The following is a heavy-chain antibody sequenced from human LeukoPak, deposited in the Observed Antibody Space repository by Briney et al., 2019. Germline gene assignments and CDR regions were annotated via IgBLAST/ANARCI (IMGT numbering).Heavy chain of an antibody. V-gene: IGHV4-39*01. CDR2: MYYSGST. Sequence: PSETLSLTCTVSGDSISSGDYYWSWIRQPAGKGLEWIGSMYYSGSTYYNPSLKSRVTISVDTSKNQFSLKLSSVTAADTAVYYCARHDSSGPYNAFDIWGQGKMVTVSS. CDR3: ARHDSSGPYNAFDI. J-gene: IGHJ3*02. D-gene: IGHD3-22*01. CDR1: GDSISSGDYY.